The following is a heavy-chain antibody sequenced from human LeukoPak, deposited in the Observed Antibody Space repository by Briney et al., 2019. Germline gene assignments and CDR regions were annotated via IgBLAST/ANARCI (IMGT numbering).Heavy chain of an antibody. CDR2: IYYSGST. CDR3: ARGGGGYSYGYLDY. Sequence: SETLSLTCTVSGGSISSYYWSWIRQPPGKGLERIGYIYYSGSTNYNPSPKSRVTISVDTSKNQFSLKLSSVTAADTAVYYCARGGGGYSYGYLDYWGQGTLVTVSS. D-gene: IGHD5-18*01. J-gene: IGHJ4*02. V-gene: IGHV4-59*01. CDR1: GGSISSYY.